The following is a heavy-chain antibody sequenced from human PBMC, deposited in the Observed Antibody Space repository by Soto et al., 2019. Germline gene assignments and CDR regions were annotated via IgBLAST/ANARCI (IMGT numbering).Heavy chain of an antibody. CDR2: INHSGST. CDR3: ARVRVLTFYSAQKRYYYYYYGMDV. Sequence: QVQLQQWGAGLLKPSETLSLTCAVYGGSFSGYYWSWIRQPPGKGLEWIGEINHSGSTNYNPSLKRRVTISVDTSKNQFSLKLSSVTAADTAVYYSARVRVLTFYSAQKRYYYYYYGMDVWGQGTTVTVSS. J-gene: IGHJ6*02. D-gene: IGHD2-8*01. V-gene: IGHV4-34*01. CDR1: GGSFSGYY.